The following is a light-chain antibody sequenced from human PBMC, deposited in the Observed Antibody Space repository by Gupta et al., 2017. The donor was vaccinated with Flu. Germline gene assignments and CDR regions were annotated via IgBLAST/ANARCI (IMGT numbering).Light chain of an antibody. CDR2: DNS. CDR1: SSNIGAGYD. Sequence: QSVLTQPPSVSVAPGQRVTISCTGSSSNIGAGYDVHWYQQLPGAAPKLLIYDNSNRPSGVPDRFSGSRSGASASLAITGLQAEDEADYYCQSYDRSLTGSGVFGGGTKLTVL. J-gene: IGLJ3*02. V-gene: IGLV1-40*01. CDR3: QSYDRSLTGSGV.